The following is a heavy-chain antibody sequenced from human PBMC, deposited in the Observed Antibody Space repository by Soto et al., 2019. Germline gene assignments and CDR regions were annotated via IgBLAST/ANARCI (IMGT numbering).Heavy chain of an antibody. CDR3: ARGVVVVPTSQLGWFDP. D-gene: IGHD2-15*01. Sequence: QVQLVQSGAEVKKPGSSVKVSCKASGGTFSSYAISWVRQAPGQGLEWMGGIIPMFGTTKYAQKFQGRITITADESTSTAYRELSSLRSGDTAVYYCARGVVVVPTSQLGWFDPGGQGTLVTVSS. V-gene: IGHV1-69*01. CDR1: GGTFSSYA. J-gene: IGHJ5*02. CDR2: IIPMFGTT.